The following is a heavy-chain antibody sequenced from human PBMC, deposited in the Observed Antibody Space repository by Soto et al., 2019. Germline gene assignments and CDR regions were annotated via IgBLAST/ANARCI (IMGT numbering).Heavy chain of an antibody. CDR1: GGTFSSYA. CDR3: ARGRIVVVPAATHYYYYGMDV. J-gene: IGHJ6*02. D-gene: IGHD2-2*01. CDR2: VIPIFGTA. V-gene: IGHV1-69*01. Sequence: QVQLVQSGAEVEKPGSSVKVSCKASGGTFSSYAISWVRQAPGQGLEWMGGVIPIFGTANYAQKFQGRVTITADESTSTAYMELSSLRSEDTAVYYCARGRIVVVPAATHYYYYGMDVWGQGTTVTVSS.